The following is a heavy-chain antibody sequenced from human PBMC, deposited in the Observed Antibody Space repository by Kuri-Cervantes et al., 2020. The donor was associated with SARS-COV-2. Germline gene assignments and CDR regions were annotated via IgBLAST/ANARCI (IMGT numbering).Heavy chain of an antibody. CDR3: ARDRSSNWFSTRVAFDI. CDR1: GFTFSSYS. V-gene: IGHV3-21*01. CDR2: ISSSTSYI. D-gene: IGHD6-13*01. Sequence: AGSLRLSCAASGFTFSSYSINWVRQAPGKGLEWVSSISSSTSYIYYEDSVKGRFTISRDNAKNSLYLQMNSLRAEDTAIYYCARDRSSNWFSTRVAFDIWGQGTMVTVSS. J-gene: IGHJ3*02.